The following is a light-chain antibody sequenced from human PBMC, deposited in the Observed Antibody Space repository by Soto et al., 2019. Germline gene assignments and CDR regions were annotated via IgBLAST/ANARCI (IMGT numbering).Light chain of an antibody. Sequence: FELTQPPSVSVSPGQTASITCSGDKLGDKYACWYQQKPGQSPVLVIYQDSKRPSGIPERFSGSNSGNTATLTISGTQAMDEADYYCQAWDSSTAPYVFGTGTKVTVL. CDR2: QDS. J-gene: IGLJ1*01. V-gene: IGLV3-1*01. CDR1: KLGDKY. CDR3: QAWDSSTAPYV.